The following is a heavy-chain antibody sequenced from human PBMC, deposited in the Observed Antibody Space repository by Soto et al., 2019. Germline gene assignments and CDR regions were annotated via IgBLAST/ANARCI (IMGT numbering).Heavy chain of an antibody. Sequence: PGESLKISCKGSGYSFTSYWISWVRQMPGKGLEWMGRIDPSDSYTNYSPSFQGHVTISADKSISTAYLQWSSLKASDTAMYYCARQPSYYYGSGQKGPLDYWGQGTLVTVSS. V-gene: IGHV5-10-1*01. D-gene: IGHD3-10*01. CDR1: GYSFTSYW. J-gene: IGHJ4*02. CDR2: IDPSDSYT. CDR3: ARQPSYYYGSGQKGPLDY.